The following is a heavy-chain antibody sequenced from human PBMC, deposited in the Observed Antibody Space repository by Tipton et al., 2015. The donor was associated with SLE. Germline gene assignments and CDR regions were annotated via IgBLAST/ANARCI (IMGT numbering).Heavy chain of an antibody. D-gene: IGHD1-26*01. Sequence: TLSLTCTVSGGSISSSSYYWGWIRQPPGKGLEWIGSIYYSGSTYYNPSHKSRVTISVDTSKNHFSLKLSSVTAADTAVYYCARDRVGALRYFDYWGQGTLVTVSS. CDR1: GGSISSSSYY. J-gene: IGHJ4*02. CDR2: IYYSGST. CDR3: ARDRVGALRYFDY. V-gene: IGHV4-39*02.